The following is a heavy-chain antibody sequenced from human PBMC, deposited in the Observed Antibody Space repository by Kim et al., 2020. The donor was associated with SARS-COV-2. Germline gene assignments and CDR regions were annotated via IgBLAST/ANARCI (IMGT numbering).Heavy chain of an antibody. CDR1: GYTFTGYY. CDR2: INPNSGGT. CDR3: AKSSEQWLVTTIHLDY. J-gene: IGHJ4*02. Sequence: ASVKVSCKASGYTFTGYYMHWVRQAPGQGLEWMGWINPNSGGTNYAQKFQGRVTMTRDTSISTAYMELSRLRSDDTAVYYCAKSSEQWLVTTIHLDYWGQGTLVTVSS. V-gene: IGHV1-2*02. D-gene: IGHD6-19*01.